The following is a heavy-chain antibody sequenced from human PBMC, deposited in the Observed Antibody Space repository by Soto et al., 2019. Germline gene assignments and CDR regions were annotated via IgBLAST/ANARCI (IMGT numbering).Heavy chain of an antibody. CDR2: ISGSVGTT. CDR3: AKDHLFSGWTSGGYFDY. D-gene: IGHD6-19*01. V-gene: IGHV3-23*01. J-gene: IGHJ4*02. Sequence: EVQLLEYGGGLVQPGGSLRLSCEASGFTFSSYAMSWVRQAPGKGLEWVSVISGSVGTTYYADSVKGRFTISRDNSKNTLYLQMNNLRAEDTAVYYCAKDHLFSGWTSGGYFDYWSQGALVSVSS. CDR1: GFTFSSYA.